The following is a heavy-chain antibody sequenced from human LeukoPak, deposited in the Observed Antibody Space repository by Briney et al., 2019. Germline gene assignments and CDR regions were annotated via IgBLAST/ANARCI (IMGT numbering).Heavy chain of an antibody. CDR3: ARDAQYYDFWSGYPSGWFDP. Sequence: GGSLRLSCAASGFTFSSYSMNWVRQAPGKGLEWVSSISSSSSYIYYADSVKGRFTISRDNAKNSLYLQMNSLRAEDTAVYYCARDAQYYDFWSGYPSGWFDPWGQGTLVTVSS. CDR2: ISSSSSYI. V-gene: IGHV3-21*01. J-gene: IGHJ5*02. D-gene: IGHD3-3*01. CDR1: GFTFSSYS.